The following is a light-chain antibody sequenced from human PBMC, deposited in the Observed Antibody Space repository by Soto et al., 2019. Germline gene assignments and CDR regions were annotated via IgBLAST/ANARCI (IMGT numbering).Light chain of an antibody. J-gene: IGLJ2*01. CDR2: EVS. CDR3: SSFAGNNNLV. Sequence: QSVLTQPPSASGSPGQSVTISCTGTSSDVGGYNYVSWYQQHPGKAPKLMISEVSKRPSGVPDRFSGSKSGNTASLTVSGLQAEDKADYYCSSFAGNNNLVFGGGTKLTVL. V-gene: IGLV2-8*01. CDR1: SSDVGGYNY.